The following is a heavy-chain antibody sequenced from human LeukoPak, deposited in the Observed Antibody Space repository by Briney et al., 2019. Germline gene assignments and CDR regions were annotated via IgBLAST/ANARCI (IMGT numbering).Heavy chain of an antibody. CDR1: GGSISSGGYY. D-gene: IGHD3-3*01. V-gene: IGHV4-31*11. CDR2: IYYSGST. CDR3: ASGSSWSGFYYFDY. J-gene: IGHJ4*02. Sequence: SGTLSLTCAVSGGSISSGGYYWSWIRQHPGKGLEWIGYIYYSGSTYYNPSLKSRVTISVDTSKNQFSLKLSSVTAADTAVYYCASGSSWSGFYYFDYWGQGTLVTVSS.